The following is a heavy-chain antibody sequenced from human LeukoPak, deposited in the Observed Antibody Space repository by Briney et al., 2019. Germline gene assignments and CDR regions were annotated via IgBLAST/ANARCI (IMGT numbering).Heavy chain of an antibody. Sequence: GGSLRLSCAASGFTFSTFAMIWVRQPPGKGLEWVSSIFQGGGEIHYADSVRGRFTISRDNAKNSLYLQMNSLRAEDTAVYYCATLAVAGNNYWGQGTLVTVSS. J-gene: IGHJ4*02. CDR3: ATLAVAGNNY. V-gene: IGHV3-23*01. CDR2: IFQGGGEI. D-gene: IGHD6-19*01. CDR1: GFTFSTFA.